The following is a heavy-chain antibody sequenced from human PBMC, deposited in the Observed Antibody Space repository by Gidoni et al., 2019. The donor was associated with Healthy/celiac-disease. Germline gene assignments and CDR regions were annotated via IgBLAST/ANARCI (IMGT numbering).Heavy chain of an antibody. J-gene: IGHJ4*02. CDR3: ATYSSGWYVGYFDY. Sequence: QLQLQESAPGLVTPSGTLSPPCAVSGGSIRSSNWWSWVRQPPGKGLEWIGEIYHSGSTNYNPSLKSRVTISVDKSKNQFSLKLSSVTAADTAVYYCATYSSGWYVGYFDYWGQGTLVTVSS. D-gene: IGHD6-19*01. CDR1: GGSIRSSNW. V-gene: IGHV4-4*02. CDR2: IYHSGST.